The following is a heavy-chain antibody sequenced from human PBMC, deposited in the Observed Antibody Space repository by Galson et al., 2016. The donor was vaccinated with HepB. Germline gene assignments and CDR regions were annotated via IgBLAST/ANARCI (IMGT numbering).Heavy chain of an antibody. V-gene: IGHV3-7*01. CDR2: INQGGSDR. Sequence: SLRLSCAASGFTFSSYWMSWVRQAPGKGLEWLANINQGGSDRKYVDSVMGRFTISRDNAKNSLYLQMNSLTTEDTAVYFCTKRLDTQVWIGGWAWGMAVWGQGTTVT. CDR3: TKRLDTQVWIGGWAWGMAV. J-gene: IGHJ6*02. CDR1: GFTFSSYW. D-gene: IGHD3-10*01.